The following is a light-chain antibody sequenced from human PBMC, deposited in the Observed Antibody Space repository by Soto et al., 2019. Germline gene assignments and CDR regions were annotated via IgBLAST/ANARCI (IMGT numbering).Light chain of an antibody. V-gene: IGKV3-11*01. CDR1: QSVSSY. CDR2: DAS. Sequence: EIVLTQSPATLSLSPGERATLSCRASQSVSSYLAWYQQKPGQAPRLLIYDASNRATGIPARFSGSGSGTDFTLTISSLEPEDFAVYYCQQRSNWLLITFGQRTLLEI. CDR3: QQRSNWLLIT. J-gene: IGKJ5*01.